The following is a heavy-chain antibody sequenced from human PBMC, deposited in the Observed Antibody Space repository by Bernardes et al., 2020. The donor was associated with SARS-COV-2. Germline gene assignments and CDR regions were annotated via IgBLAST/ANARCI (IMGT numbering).Heavy chain of an antibody. CDR2: FDPKDGET. CDR3: TTGTLRLSLGEFYKN. Sequence: ASVKVSCKVSGYSLNELAMHWVRQSPGKGLEWMGGFDPKDGETRYGQKFRGRVTMTEDTITDTAYMELSSLRYEDTAVYYCTTGTLRLSLGEFYKNWGQGTLVRVSS. D-gene: IGHD3-16*01. V-gene: IGHV1-24*01. J-gene: IGHJ4*02. CDR1: GYSLNELA.